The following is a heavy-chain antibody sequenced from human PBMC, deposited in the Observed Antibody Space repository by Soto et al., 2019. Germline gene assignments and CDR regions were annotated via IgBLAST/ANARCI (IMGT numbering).Heavy chain of an antibody. CDR1: GFTFSSYA. CDR2: ISGSGGST. CDR3: AKVESGYSSGWSPLDY. D-gene: IGHD6-19*01. J-gene: IGHJ4*02. Sequence: GGSLRLSCAASGFTFSSYAMSWVRQAPRKGLEWVSAISGSGGSTYYADSVKGRFTISRDNSKNTLYLQMNSLRAEDTAVYYCAKVESGYSSGWSPLDYWGQGTLVTVSS. V-gene: IGHV3-23*01.